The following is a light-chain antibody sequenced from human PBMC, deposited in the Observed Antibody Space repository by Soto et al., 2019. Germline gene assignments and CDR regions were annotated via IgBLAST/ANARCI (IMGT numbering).Light chain of an antibody. Sequence: EIVLTQSPATLSLSPGERATLSCRASQSVSSYLAWYQQKPGQAPRLLIYDASNRATGIPARFSGSGSGTDFTLKISRVEAEDVGVSYCMQGTHWPPYTFGQGTKLEIK. CDR1: QSVSSY. CDR2: DAS. CDR3: MQGTHWPPYT. J-gene: IGKJ2*01. V-gene: IGKV3-11*01.